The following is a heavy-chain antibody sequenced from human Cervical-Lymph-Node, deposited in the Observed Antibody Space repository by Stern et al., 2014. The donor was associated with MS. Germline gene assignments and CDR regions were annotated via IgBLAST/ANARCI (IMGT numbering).Heavy chain of an antibody. J-gene: IGHJ6*02. D-gene: IGHD3-10*01. V-gene: IGHV1-18*01. CDR2: ISGHNGNT. CDR3: ARAPGGYFYGMDV. CDR1: GYTFSSYG. Sequence: DQLVESGAEVKKPGASVKVSCKTSGYTFSSYGITWVRQAPGQGPEWMGWISGHNGNTTFAERFQGRLTMTTDTSTRTAYMELRSLRYDDTAVYFCARAPGGYFYGMDVWGQGTTVTVPS.